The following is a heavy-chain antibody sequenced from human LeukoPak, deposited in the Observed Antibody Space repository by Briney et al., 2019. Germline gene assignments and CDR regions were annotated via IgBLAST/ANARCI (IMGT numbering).Heavy chain of an antibody. CDR1: GFTFSSYT. Sequence: GGSLRLSCAASGFTFSSYTMSWVRQAPGKGLGWVSTITTSDGNTYYADSVKGRFTVSRDNSKNTLFLQMNSLRAEDTAVYYCAKDGGLWVSAHWGDSWGRGTLVTVSS. J-gene: IGHJ4*02. V-gene: IGHV3-23*01. D-gene: IGHD7-27*01. CDR3: AKDGGLWVSAHWGDS. CDR2: ITTSDGNT.